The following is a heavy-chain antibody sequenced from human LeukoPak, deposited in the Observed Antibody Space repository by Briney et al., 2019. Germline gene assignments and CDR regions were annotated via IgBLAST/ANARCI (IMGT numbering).Heavy chain of an antibody. J-gene: IGHJ3*02. V-gene: IGHV3-9*01. CDR3: ATFDSGSYFKHAFDI. CDR1: GFTFDDYA. D-gene: IGHD1-26*01. CDR2: ISWNSGSI. Sequence: GRSLRLSCAASGFTFDDYAMHWVRQAPGKGLGWVSGISWNSGSIGYADSVKGRFTISRDNAKNSLYLQMNSLRAEDTALYYCATFDSGSYFKHAFDIWGQGTMVTVSS.